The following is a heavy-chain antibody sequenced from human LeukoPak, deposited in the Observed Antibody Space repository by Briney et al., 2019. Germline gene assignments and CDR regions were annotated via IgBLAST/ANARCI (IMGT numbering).Heavy chain of an antibody. CDR3: AKSGYSSSRVPDD. Sequence: PGGSLRLPCAASGFPFSSYGMHWVRQAPGKGLEWVAFIRYDGSNKYYADSVKGRFTISRDNSKNTLYLQMNSLRAQDTAVYYCAKSGYSSSRVPDDWGQGTLVTVSS. J-gene: IGHJ4*02. V-gene: IGHV3-30*02. D-gene: IGHD6-13*01. CDR2: IRYDGSNK. CDR1: GFPFSSYG.